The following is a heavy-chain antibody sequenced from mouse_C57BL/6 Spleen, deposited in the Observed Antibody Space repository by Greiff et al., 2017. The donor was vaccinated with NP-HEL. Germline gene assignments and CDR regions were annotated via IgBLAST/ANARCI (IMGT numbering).Heavy chain of an antibody. Sequence: ESGPGLVKPSQSLSLTCSVTGYSITSGYYCNWIRQFPGNKLEWMGYISYDGSNNYNPSLKNRISITRDTSKNQFFLKLNSVTTEDTATYYCARDGRRAMDYWGQGTSVTVSS. J-gene: IGHJ4*01. CDR2: ISYDGSN. CDR1: GYSITSGYY. V-gene: IGHV3-6*01. CDR3: ARDGRRAMDY.